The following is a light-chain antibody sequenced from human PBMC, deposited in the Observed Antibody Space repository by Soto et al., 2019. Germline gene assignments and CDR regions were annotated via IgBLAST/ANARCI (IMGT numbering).Light chain of an antibody. CDR1: QSVSSSY. CDR3: QQYGTLIT. CDR2: GAS. J-gene: IGKJ5*01. Sequence: EIVLTQSPDTLSLSPGERVTLSCRASQSVSSSYLAWYQQKPGQAPRLLIHGASSRATGIPDRFSGSGSGADFTLTISRLEAEDFAVYYCQQYGTLITFGQGTRLEIK. V-gene: IGKV3-20*01.